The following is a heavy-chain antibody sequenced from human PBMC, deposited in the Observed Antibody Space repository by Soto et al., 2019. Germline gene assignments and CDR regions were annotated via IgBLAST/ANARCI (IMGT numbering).Heavy chain of an antibody. D-gene: IGHD6-25*01. CDR2: IYYSGSDSGST. Sequence: SETLSLTCTVSGGSISTYYCSWSRQPPGKGLEWIGYIYYSGSDSGSTNYIPSLKSRVTISVDMSKNQFSLKLTSVTAADTAVYFCTRGSGDFWGQGTLVTVSS. J-gene: IGHJ4*02. V-gene: IGHV4-59*01. CDR1: GGSISTYY. CDR3: TRGSGDF.